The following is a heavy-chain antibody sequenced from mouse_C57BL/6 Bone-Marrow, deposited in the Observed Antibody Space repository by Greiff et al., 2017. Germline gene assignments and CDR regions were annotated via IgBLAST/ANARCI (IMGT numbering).Heavy chain of an antibody. V-gene: IGHV1-39*01. CDR1: GYSFTDYN. Sequence: EVKLQESGPELVKPGASVKISCKASGYSFTDYNMNWVKQSNGKSLEWIGVINPNYGTTSYNQKFKGKATLTVDQSSSTAYMQLNSLTSEDSAVYYCARSAYYSNWPDMDYWGQGTSVTVSS. D-gene: IGHD2-5*01. CDR2: INPNYGTT. CDR3: ARSAYYSNWPDMDY. J-gene: IGHJ4*01.